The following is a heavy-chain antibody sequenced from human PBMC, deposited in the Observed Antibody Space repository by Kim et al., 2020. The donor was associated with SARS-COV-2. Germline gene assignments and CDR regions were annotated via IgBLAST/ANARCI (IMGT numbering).Heavy chain of an antibody. D-gene: IGHD2-15*01. V-gene: IGHV4-59*01. CDR2: IYYSGST. J-gene: IGHJ6*02. Sequence: ETLSLTCTVSGGSISSYYWSWIRQPPGKGLEWIGYIYYSGSTNYNPSLKSRVTISVDTSKNQFSLKLSSVTAADTAVYYCARERVARAVNYYYGMDVWGQGTTVTVSS. CDR3: ARERVARAVNYYYGMDV. CDR1: GGSISSYY.